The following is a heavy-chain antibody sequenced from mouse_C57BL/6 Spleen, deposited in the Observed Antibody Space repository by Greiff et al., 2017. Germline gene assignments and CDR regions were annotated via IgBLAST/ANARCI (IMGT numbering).Heavy chain of an antibody. D-gene: IGHD3-3*01. V-gene: IGHV1-42*01. Sequence: VQLQQSGPELVKPGASVKISCKASGYSFTGYYMNWVKQSPEKSLEWIGEINPSTGGTTYNQKFKAKATLTVDKSSSTAYMQLKSLTSEDSAVYYCARWGTGFAYWGQGTLVTVSA. CDR1: GYSFTGYY. J-gene: IGHJ3*01. CDR3: ARWGTGFAY. CDR2: INPSTGGT.